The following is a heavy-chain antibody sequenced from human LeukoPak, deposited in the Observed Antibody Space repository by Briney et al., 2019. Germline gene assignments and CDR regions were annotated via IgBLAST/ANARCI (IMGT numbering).Heavy chain of an antibody. Sequence: GGSLRLSCAASGFTFSNYWMHWVRQAPGKELVYVSRINIDGSSANYADSVQGRFTISRDNAKNSLYLQMNSLRAEDTAVYYCAREGDYYDSSGLYPDAFDIWGQGKMVTVSS. CDR1: GFTFSNYW. D-gene: IGHD3-22*01. V-gene: IGHV3-74*01. J-gene: IGHJ3*02. CDR3: AREGDYYDSSGLYPDAFDI. CDR2: INIDGSSA.